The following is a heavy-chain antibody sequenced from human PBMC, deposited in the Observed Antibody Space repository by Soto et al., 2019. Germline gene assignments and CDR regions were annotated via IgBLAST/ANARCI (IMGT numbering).Heavy chain of an antibody. J-gene: IGHJ6*02. CDR3: AAADWGHNFYYGMDV. Sequence: SETLSLTCAVYGGSFSGYYWSWIRQPPGKGLEWIGEINQSGSTNYKSSLKSRVTISVDTSKNQFSLKLSSVTAADTAVYYCAAADWGHNFYYGMDVWGQGTTVTVSS. CDR1: GGSFSGYY. V-gene: IGHV4-34*01. D-gene: IGHD7-27*01. CDR2: INQSGST.